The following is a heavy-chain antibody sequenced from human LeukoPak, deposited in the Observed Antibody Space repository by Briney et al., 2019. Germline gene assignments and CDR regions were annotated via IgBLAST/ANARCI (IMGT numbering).Heavy chain of an antibody. CDR1: GDSISSHY. Sequence: SETLSLTCTVSGDSISSHYWSWIRQPPGKGLEWLGYIYYSGSTNYNPSLKSRVTISVDTSKNQFSLKLSSVTAADTAVYYCARAYSSVVPYYYYMDVWGKGTTVTVSS. D-gene: IGHD6-25*01. V-gene: IGHV4-59*11. CDR2: IYYSGST. J-gene: IGHJ6*03. CDR3: ARAYSSVVPYYYYMDV.